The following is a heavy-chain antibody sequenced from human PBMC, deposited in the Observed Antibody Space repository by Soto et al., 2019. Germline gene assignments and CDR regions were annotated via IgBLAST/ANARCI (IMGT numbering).Heavy chain of an antibody. J-gene: IGHJ5*01. CDR2: VYYSGST. CDR1: GGSISSGDYY. D-gene: IGHD2-8*01. V-gene: IGHV4-30-4*01. CDR3: ARLIGNSWLDS. Sequence: SETLSLTCTVSGGSISSGDYYWSWIRQPPGKGLEWIGYVYYSGSTYYNPSLKSRVTISVDTSKNQFSLKLSSVTAADTAVYYCARLIGNSWLDSWGQGILVTVYS.